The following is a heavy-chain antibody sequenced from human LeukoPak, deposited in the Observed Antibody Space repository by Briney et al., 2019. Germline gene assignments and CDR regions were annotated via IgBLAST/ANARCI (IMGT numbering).Heavy chain of an antibody. Sequence: SETLSLTCTVSGGSISSSSYYWGWIRQPPGKGLEWIGSIYYSGSTYYNPSLKSRVTISVDTSKNQFSLKLSSVTAADTAVYYCARSYVVVVAATRLSVATPFGYWGQGTLVTVSS. V-gene: IGHV4-39*01. D-gene: IGHD2-15*01. CDR1: GGSISSSSYY. CDR2: IYYSGST. CDR3: ARSYVVVVAATRLSVATPFGY. J-gene: IGHJ4*02.